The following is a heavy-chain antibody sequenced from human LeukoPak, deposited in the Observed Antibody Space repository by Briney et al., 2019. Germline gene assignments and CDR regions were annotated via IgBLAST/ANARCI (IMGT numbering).Heavy chain of an antibody. CDR2: IKQDGSEK. J-gene: IGHJ4*02. CDR1: GFTFSSYW. V-gene: IGHV3-7*01. D-gene: IGHD3-10*01. CDR3: ARVTYGSGTYGAFDY. Sequence: GGSLRLSCAASGFTFSSYWMSWVRQAPGKGLEWVANIKQDGSEKYYVDSVKGRFTISRDNAKNSLYLQMNSLRAEDTAVYYCARVTYGSGTYGAFDYWGQGTLVTVSS.